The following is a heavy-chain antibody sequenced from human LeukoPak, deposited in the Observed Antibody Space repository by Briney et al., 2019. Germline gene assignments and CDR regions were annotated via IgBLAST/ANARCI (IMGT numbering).Heavy chain of an antibody. D-gene: IGHD4-17*01. Sequence: PSETLSLTCTVSGGSISGSYWSWIRQPPGKGLEWIAYMYNSGSTNYNPSLKSRVTISIDTSKNQFSLKLSSLTAADTAIYYWARGIESYGDCGYGGQGILVTVSS. CDR2: MYNSGST. V-gene: IGHV4-59*01. J-gene: IGHJ4*02. CDR3: ARGIESYGDCGY. CDR1: GGSISGSY.